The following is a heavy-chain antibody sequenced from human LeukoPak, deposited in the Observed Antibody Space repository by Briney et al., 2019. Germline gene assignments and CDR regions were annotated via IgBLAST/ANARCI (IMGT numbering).Heavy chain of an antibody. D-gene: IGHD3-22*01. V-gene: IGHV3-23*01. CDR3: AKIAVVIEGPSDY. CDR1: GFTVSSNY. CDR2: ISGSGGST. J-gene: IGHJ4*02. Sequence: GGSLRLSCAASGFTVSSNYMSWVRQAPGKGLEWVSAISGSGGSTYYADSVKGRFTISRDNSKNTLYLQMNSLRAEDTAVYYCAKIAVVIEGPSDYWGQGTLVTVSS.